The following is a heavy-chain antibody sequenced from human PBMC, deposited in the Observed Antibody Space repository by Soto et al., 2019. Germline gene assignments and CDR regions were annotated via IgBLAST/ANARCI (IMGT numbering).Heavy chain of an antibody. V-gene: IGHV3-21*02. CDR1: GFIFTSYT. CDR3: ARGPLYSFAS. Sequence: EVQLVESGGGLVKPGGSLRLSCAASGFIFTSYTMNWVRRAPGKGLEWVASISSSSTNIHYADSVKGRFTISRDNAKKSLYLQMNSLRAEDTSVYYCARGPLYSFASWGQGTLVTVSS. J-gene: IGHJ4*02. CDR2: ISSSSTNI.